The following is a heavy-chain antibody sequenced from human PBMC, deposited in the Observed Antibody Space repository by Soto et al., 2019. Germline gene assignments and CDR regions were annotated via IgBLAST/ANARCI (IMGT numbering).Heavy chain of an antibody. CDR1: GGSFSGYY. V-gene: IGHV4-34*01. D-gene: IGHD2-15*01. CDR3: ARAGVVVVAATRWFDP. J-gene: IGHJ5*02. CDR2: INHSGST. Sequence: QVQLQQWGAGLLKPSETLSLTCAVYGGSFSGYYWSWIRQPPGKGLEWIGEINHSGSTNYNPSLKSRVTISXXTXKXLFSLKLSSVTAADTAVYYCARAGVVVVAATRWFDPWGQGTLVTVSS.